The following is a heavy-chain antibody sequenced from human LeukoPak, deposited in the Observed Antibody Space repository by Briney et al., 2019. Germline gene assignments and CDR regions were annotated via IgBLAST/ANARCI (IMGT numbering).Heavy chain of an antibody. CDR1: GFTFCSYG. V-gene: IGHV3-33*01. CDR2: IWYDGSNK. CDR3: ARDLTGPFDY. Sequence: GGSLRLSCAASGFTFCSYGMNWVRQAPGQGLEWVAVIWYDGSNKYYADSVKGRFTISRDNSKNTLYLQIDSLRAEDTAVYYCARDLTGPFDYWGQGTLVTVSS. D-gene: IGHD7-27*01. J-gene: IGHJ4*02.